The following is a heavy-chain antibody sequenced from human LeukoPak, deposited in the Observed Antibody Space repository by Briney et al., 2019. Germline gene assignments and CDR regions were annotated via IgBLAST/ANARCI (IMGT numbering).Heavy chain of an antibody. Sequence: QSGPTLVNPTQTLTLTCTFSGFSLSTSGVGGGWIRQAPGKALEWLALIYWNDDKRYSPSLKSRLTITKDTSKNQVVLTMTNMDPVDTATHYCARTTTYLRWFDPWGQGTLVTVSS. CDR1: GFSLSTSGVG. CDR2: IYWNDDK. D-gene: IGHD2/OR15-2a*01. J-gene: IGHJ5*02. V-gene: IGHV2-5*01. CDR3: ARTTTYLRWFDP.